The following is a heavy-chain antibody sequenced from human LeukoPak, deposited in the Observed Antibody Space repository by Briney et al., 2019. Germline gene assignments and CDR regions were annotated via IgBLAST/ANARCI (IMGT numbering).Heavy chain of an antibody. CDR3: ARGQSWAIDI. Sequence: PGGSLRLSCSASGXXFSSYGINWVXQAPGXXXXWVASIKHDGSQSYYVDSVKGRFSISRDNAKNSLYLQMNSLRAEDAAVYYCARGQSWAIDIWGQGTMVTVSS. J-gene: IGHJ3*02. CDR2: IKHDGSQS. V-gene: IGHV3-7*04. CDR1: GXXFSSYG.